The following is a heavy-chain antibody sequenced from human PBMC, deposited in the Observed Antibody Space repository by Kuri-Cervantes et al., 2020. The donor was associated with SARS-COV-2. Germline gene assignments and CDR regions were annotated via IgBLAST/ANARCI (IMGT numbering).Heavy chain of an antibody. J-gene: IGHJ4*02. D-gene: IGHD3-3*01. Sequence: GGSLRLSCVASGFTFSRYSMNWVRQAPGKGLEWVSYISSSSNTIYYADSVKGRSTISRDNAKNSLYLQMNSPRAEDTAVYYCARDGSPRVWSGYYTDYWGQGTLVTVSS. CDR3: ARDGSPRVWSGYYTDY. V-gene: IGHV3-48*01. CDR2: ISSSSNTI. CDR1: GFTFSRYS.